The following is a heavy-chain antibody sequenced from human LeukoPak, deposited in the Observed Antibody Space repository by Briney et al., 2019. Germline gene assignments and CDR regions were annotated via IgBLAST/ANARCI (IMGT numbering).Heavy chain of an antibody. CDR3: ARDSWYLAFDI. V-gene: IGHV4-31*03. CDR2: IYYSGST. CDR1: GGSISSGGYY. J-gene: IGHJ3*02. D-gene: IGHD6-13*01. Sequence: SETLSLTCTVSGGSISSGGYYWSWIRQHPGKGLEWIGYIYYSGSTYYNPSLKSRDTISVDTSKNQFSLKLSSVTAADTAVYYCARDSWYLAFDIWGQGTMVTVSP.